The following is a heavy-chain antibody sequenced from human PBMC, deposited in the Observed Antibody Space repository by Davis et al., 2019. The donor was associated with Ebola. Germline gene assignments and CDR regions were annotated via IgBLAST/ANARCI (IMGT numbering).Heavy chain of an antibody. V-gene: IGHV4-34*01. D-gene: IGHD1-1*01. CDR1: GGSFSGYY. J-gene: IGHJ4*02. Sequence: PSETLSLTCAIYGGSFSGYYWTWIRQPPGKGLEWIGAINHSGSTNYNPSLKSRVTMSVDTSKNQFSLKLSSVTAADTAVYYCARDRVRYDYWGQGTLVTVSS. CDR2: INHSGST. CDR3: ARDRVRYDY.